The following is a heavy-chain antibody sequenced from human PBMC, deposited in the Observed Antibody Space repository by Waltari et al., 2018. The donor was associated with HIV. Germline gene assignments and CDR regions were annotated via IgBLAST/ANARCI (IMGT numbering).Heavy chain of an antibody. J-gene: IGHJ6*02. CDR1: GYRNNFDIYW. D-gene: IGHD3-10*01. Sequence: EVQLVQSEAGVKKPGASLKLSCKASGYRNNFDIYWIAWVRKMPGKGLEWRGVIYPGDYDAKYSPSFQGQVTISVDKSTTTAFLQWSTLKASDTATYYCARSSDIIIPTVKGRPVFGLDVWGQGTTVIVSS. CDR2: IYPGDYDA. CDR3: ARSSDIIIPTVKGRPVFGLDV. V-gene: IGHV5-51*01.